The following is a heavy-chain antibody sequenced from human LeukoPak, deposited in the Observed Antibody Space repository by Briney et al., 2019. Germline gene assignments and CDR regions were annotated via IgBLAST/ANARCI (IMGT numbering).Heavy chain of an antibody. Sequence: PSETLSLTCTVSGFSISRGFYWGWIRQSPGQGLEWIGNIHHSGNTYYNPSLKSRVTISVDTSKNQFSLKLNSVTATDTAVYYCASDAPGLLGYWGQGTLVTVSS. D-gene: IGHD2-15*01. CDR1: GFSISRGFY. V-gene: IGHV4-38-2*02. J-gene: IGHJ4*02. CDR3: ASDAPGLLGY. CDR2: IHHSGNT.